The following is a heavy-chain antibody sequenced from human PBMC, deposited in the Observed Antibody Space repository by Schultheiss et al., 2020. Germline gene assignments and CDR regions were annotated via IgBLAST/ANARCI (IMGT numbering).Heavy chain of an antibody. V-gene: IGHV4-61*02. CDR3: ARDSSHYDFWSGYRQYYYYGMDV. CDR2: IYTSGST. D-gene: IGHD3-3*01. J-gene: IGHJ6*02. CDR1: GGSISSSSYY. Sequence: SETLSLTCTVSGGSISSSSYYWGWIRQPAGKGLEWIGRIYTSGSTNYNPSLKSRVTISVDTSKNQFSLKLYSVTAADTAVYYCARDSSHYDFWSGYRQYYYYGMDVWGQGTTVTVSS.